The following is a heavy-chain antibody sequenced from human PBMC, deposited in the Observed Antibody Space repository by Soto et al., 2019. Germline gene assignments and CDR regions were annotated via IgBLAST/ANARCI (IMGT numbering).Heavy chain of an antibody. Sequence: EVQLLESGGGLVQPGGSLRLSCAASGFTFSSYTMSWVRQAPGKGLEWVSAISDSGGSTYYADSVKGRFTISRDNSKHTLFLQVNSLRAEDTAVYYCAKALGDYYYMDVWGKGTTVTVSS. CDR1: GFTFSSYT. CDR3: AKALGDYYYMDV. CDR2: ISDSGGST. V-gene: IGHV3-23*01. J-gene: IGHJ6*03.